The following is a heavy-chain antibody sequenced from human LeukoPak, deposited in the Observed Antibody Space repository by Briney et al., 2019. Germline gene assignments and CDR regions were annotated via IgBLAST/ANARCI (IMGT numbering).Heavy chain of an antibody. D-gene: IGHD3-9*01. CDR1: GYTFTSYG. CDR3: ARDGVGSWLDLVNNYYYYGMDV. Sequence: GASVKVSCKASGYTFTSYGISWVRQAPGQGLEWMGWISAYNGNTNYAQKLRGRVTMTTDTSTSTAYMELRSLRSDDTAVYYCARDGVGSWLDLVNNYYYYGMDVWGQGTTVTVSS. J-gene: IGHJ6*02. V-gene: IGHV1-18*01. CDR2: ISAYNGNT.